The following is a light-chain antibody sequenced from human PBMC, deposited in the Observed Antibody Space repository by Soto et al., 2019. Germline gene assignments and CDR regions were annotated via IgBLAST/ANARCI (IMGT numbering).Light chain of an antibody. J-gene: IGLJ3*02. CDR3: GTWDSSLSAWV. CDR1: SSNIGNNY. Sequence: QAVVTQPPSVSAAPGQKVTISCSGSSSNIGNNYVSWYQQLPGTAPKLLIYDNNKRPSGIPDRFSGSQSGTSATLGITGLQTGDEVDYYCGTWDSSLSAWVFGGGTKLTVL. CDR2: DNN. V-gene: IGLV1-51*01.